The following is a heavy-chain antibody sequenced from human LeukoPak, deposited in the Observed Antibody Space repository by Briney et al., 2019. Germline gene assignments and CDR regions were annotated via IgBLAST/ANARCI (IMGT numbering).Heavy chain of an antibody. CDR3: ARDSSGYSRFDP. V-gene: IGHV3-21*01. CDR1: GFTFSSYS. J-gene: IGHJ5*02. CDR2: ISSSSSYI. D-gene: IGHD3-22*01. Sequence: GGSLRLSCATSGFTFSSYSMNWVRQAPGKGLEWVSPISSSSSYIYYADSVKGRFTISRDNAKNSLYLQMNSLRAEDTAVYYCARDSSGYSRFDPWGQGTLVTVSS.